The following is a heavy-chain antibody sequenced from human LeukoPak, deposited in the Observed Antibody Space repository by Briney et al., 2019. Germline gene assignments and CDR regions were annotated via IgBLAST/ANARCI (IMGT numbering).Heavy chain of an antibody. J-gene: IGHJ4*02. Sequence: PGGSLRLSCAASGFTFSSYGMHWVRQAPGKGLEWVAVIWYDGSNKYYADSVKGRFTISRDNSKNTLYLQMNSLRAEDTAVYYCARERVAAAGTVGDWGQGTLVTVSS. V-gene: IGHV3-33*01. D-gene: IGHD6-13*01. CDR3: ARERVAAAGTVGD. CDR2: IWYDGSNK. CDR1: GFTFSSYG.